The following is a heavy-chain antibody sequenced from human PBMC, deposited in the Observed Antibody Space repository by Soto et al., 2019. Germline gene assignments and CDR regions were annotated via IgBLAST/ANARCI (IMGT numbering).Heavy chain of an antibody. Sequence: PGGSLRLSCAASGFTFSSYAMHWVRQAPGKGLEWVAVISYDGSNKYYADSVKGRFTISRDNAKNSLYLQMNSLRDEDTAVYYCARDSGYSYGPIDYWGQETLVTVPQ. D-gene: IGHD5-18*01. CDR1: GFTFSSYA. J-gene: IGHJ4*02. CDR3: ARDSGYSYGPIDY. V-gene: IGHV3-30-3*01. CDR2: ISYDGSNK.